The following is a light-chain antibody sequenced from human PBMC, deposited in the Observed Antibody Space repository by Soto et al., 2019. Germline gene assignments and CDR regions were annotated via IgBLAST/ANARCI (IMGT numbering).Light chain of an antibody. J-gene: IGKJ1*01. CDR3: LQLNTYPWT. V-gene: IGKV1-17*01. CDR1: QVITND. CDR2: AAS. Sequence: IQVTQSPSSLSASVGDRLAITCLASQVITNDLGWYQQKPGKAPKRLIYAASTLQSGVPSRFSGSGSGTEFTLTISSLQPEDVATYYCLQLNTYPWTFGQGTKV.